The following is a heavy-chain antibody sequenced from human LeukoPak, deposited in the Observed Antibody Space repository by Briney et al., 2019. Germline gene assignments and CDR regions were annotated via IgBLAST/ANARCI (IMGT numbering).Heavy chain of an antibody. Sequence: ASVKVSCKPSGHTFTRYYMHWVRQAPGQGLEWMGWINPNSGGTNYAQKFQGRVTMTRATSISTAYMELSRLRSDDTAVYYCARLRVVVPIFDYWGQGTLVTVSS. V-gene: IGHV1-2*02. CDR3: ARLRVVVPIFDY. J-gene: IGHJ4*02. D-gene: IGHD3-22*01. CDR2: INPNSGGT. CDR1: GHTFTRYY.